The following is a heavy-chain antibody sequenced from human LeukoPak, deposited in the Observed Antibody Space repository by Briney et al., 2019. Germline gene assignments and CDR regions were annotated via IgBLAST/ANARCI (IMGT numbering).Heavy chain of an antibody. Sequence: PGGSLRLSCAASGFTFSSYSMNWVRQAPGKGLEWVSSISSSSSYIYYADPVKGRFTISRDNAKNSLYLQMNSLRAEDTAVYYCARDGSGSADFDYWGQGTLVTVSS. J-gene: IGHJ4*02. D-gene: IGHD6-19*01. CDR1: GFTFSSYS. V-gene: IGHV3-21*01. CDR2: ISSSSSYI. CDR3: ARDGSGSADFDY.